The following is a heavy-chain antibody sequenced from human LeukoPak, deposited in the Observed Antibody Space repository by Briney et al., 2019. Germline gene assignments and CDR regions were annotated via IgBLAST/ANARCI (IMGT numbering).Heavy chain of an antibody. CDR2: ISGYNGYT. J-gene: IGHJ3*02. CDR1: GYTFTNYG. D-gene: IGHD3-22*01. V-gene: IGHV1-18*01. Sequence: ASVKVSCKTSGYTFTNYGISWVRQAPGQGLEWMGWISGYNGYTNYAQKLQGRVTMTTDTSTSTAYMELRSLRSDDTAVYYCARMMTPRHYYDRSGYYYGAFDIWGQGTMVTVPS. CDR3: ARMMTPRHYYDRSGYYYGAFDI.